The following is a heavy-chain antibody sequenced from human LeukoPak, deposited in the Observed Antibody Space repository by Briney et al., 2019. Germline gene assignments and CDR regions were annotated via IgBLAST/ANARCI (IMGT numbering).Heavy chain of an antibody. Sequence: GGSLRLSCAASGFTVSDFYMSWVRLAPGKGLEWVSVIYSDGETFHAESVKGRFTLSRDNSKNILYLQMNSLRAGDTAVYYCTRDPDGWGQGTLVTVSS. CDR2: IYSDGET. V-gene: IGHV3-66*01. CDR1: GFTVSDFY. J-gene: IGHJ4*02. CDR3: TRDPDG.